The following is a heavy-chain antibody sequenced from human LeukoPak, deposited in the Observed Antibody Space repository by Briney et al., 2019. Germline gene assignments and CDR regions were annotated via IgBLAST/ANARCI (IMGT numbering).Heavy chain of an antibody. Sequence: PSETLSLTCTVSGGSLSGTPYYWGWIRQPPGKGLEWIGTINYGGTTYYNPSLKGRVSISIETSKNRISLKLSSVTAADTAVYYCARDKYDFWSGRWWYFDLWGRGTLVTVSS. D-gene: IGHD3-3*01. CDR1: GGSLSGTPYY. J-gene: IGHJ2*01. CDR3: ARDKYDFWSGRWWYFDL. CDR2: INYGGTT. V-gene: IGHV4-39*07.